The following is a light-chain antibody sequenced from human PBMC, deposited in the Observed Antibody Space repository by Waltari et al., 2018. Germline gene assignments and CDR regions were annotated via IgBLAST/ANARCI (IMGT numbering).Light chain of an antibody. CDR1: QSVSRT. CDR2: GAS. CDR3: PHYVSFPAT. Sequence: EIVLTQSAGSLSSSPGERVTLSCRASQSVSRTLAWYQQKPGQAPRLLIFGASNRATGIPDRFRGSASGTDFSLTISRLGPEDFAVYYCPHYVSFPATFGQGTKVEIK. V-gene: IGKV3-20*01. J-gene: IGKJ1*01.